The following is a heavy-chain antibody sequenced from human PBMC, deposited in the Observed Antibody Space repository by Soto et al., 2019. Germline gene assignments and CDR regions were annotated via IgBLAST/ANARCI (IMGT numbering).Heavy chain of an antibody. J-gene: IGHJ4*02. Sequence: AETLSLTCTVSGGSISSSSYYWGWIRQPPGKGLEWIGSIYYSGSTYYNPSLKSRVTISVDTSKNQFSLKLSSVTAADTAVYYCARADFLDYYDSRGYDYFDYWGQGALVTVSS. V-gene: IGHV4-39*01. CDR3: ARADFLDYYDSRGYDYFDY. CDR2: IYYSGST. CDR1: GGSISSSSYY. D-gene: IGHD3-22*01.